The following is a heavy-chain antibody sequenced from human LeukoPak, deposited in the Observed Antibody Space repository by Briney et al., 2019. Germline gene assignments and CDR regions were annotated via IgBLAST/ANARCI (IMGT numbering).Heavy chain of an antibody. CDR1: GFTFSSYG. V-gene: IGHV3-30*18. Sequence: GGSLRLSCAASGFTFSSYGMHWVRQAPGKGLEWVAVISYDGSNKYYADPVKGRFTISRDNSKNTLYLQMNSLRAEDTAVYYCAKPGTQWELNHGAFDYWGQGTLVTVSS. CDR2: ISYDGSNK. CDR3: AKPGTQWELNHGAFDY. D-gene: IGHD1-26*01. J-gene: IGHJ4*02.